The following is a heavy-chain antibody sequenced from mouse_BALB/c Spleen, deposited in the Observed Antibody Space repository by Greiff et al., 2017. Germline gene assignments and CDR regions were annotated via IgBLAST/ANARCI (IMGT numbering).Heavy chain of an antibody. J-gene: IGHJ3*01. D-gene: IGHD2-1*01. CDR1: GYSITSDYA. Sequence: VQLKESGPGLVKPSQSLSLTCTVTGYSITSDYAWNWIRQFPGNKLEWMGYISYSGSTSYNPSLKSRIPITRDTSKNQFFLQLNSVTTEDTATYYCARWGGNPWFAYWGQGTLVTVSA. CDR3: ARWGGNPWFAY. CDR2: ISYSGST. V-gene: IGHV3-2*02.